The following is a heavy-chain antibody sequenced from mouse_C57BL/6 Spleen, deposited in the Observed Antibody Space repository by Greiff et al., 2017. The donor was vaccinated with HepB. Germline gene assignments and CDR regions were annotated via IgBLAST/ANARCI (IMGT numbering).Heavy chain of an antibody. V-gene: IGHV1-82*01. J-gene: IGHJ1*03. Sequence: VQLQQSGPELVKPGASVKISCKASGYAFSSSWMNWVKQRPGKGLEWIGRIYPGDGDTNYNGKFKGKATLTADKSSSTAYMQLSSLTSEDSAVYFCARGGTVVSYWYFDVWGTGTTVTVSS. D-gene: IGHD1-1*01. CDR3: ARGGTVVSYWYFDV. CDR2: IYPGDGDT. CDR1: GYAFSSSW.